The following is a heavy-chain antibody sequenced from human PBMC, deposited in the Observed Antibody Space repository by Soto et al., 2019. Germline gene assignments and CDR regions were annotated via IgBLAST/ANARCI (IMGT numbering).Heavy chain of an antibody. V-gene: IGHV3-23*01. CDR2: ISGSGGST. J-gene: IGHJ4*02. CDR1: GFPFSSYA. D-gene: IGHD6-19*01. CDR3: AKDLRPGQWLGFDY. Sequence: GGSLRLSCASSGFPFSSYAMSWVRQAPGKGLEWVSAISGSGGSTYYADSVKGRFTISRDNSKNTLYLQMNSLRAEDTAVYYCAKDLRPGQWLGFDYWGQGTLVTVSS.